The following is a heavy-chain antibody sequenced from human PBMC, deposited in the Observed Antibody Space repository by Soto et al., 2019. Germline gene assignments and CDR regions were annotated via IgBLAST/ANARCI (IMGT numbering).Heavy chain of an antibody. J-gene: IGHJ4*02. CDR1: GGSISSYY. CDR2: IYYSGST. D-gene: IGHD3-3*01. Sequence: SETLSLTCTVSGGSISSYYWSWIRQPPGKGLEWIGYIYYSGSTNYNPSLKSRVTISVDTSKNQFSLKLSSVTAADTAVYYCARADFWSGYPDFDYWGQGTLVTVS. CDR3: ARADFWSGYPDFDY. V-gene: IGHV4-59*01.